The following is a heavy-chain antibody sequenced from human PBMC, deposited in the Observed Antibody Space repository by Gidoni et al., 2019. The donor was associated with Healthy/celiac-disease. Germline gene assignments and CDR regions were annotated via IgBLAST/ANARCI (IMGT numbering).Heavy chain of an antibody. CDR1: GFTFSSYA. Sequence: EVQLLESGGGLVQPGGSLRLSCAASGFTFSSYAMSWVSQAPGKGLEWVSAISGSGGSTYYADSVKGRFTISRDNSKNTLYLQMNSLRAEDTAVYYCAKEVFGLEPANGYYYYGMDVWGQGTTVTVSS. V-gene: IGHV3-23*01. CDR2: ISGSGGST. J-gene: IGHJ6*02. D-gene: IGHD1-1*01. CDR3: AKEVFGLEPANGYYYYGMDV.